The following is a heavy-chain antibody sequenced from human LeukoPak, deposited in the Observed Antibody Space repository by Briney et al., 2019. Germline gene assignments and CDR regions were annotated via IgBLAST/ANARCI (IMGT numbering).Heavy chain of an antibody. Sequence: ASVKISCKASGYTFRGNYIHWLRQAPGQGLEWMGWIDTNNGDTKSAQKFQGRVTMSRDTSISTAYMDLSSLSPDDAAVYYCARDPSSVTLYFFDYWGQGTLVTVSS. CDR2: IDTNNGDT. CDR3: ARDPSSVTLYFFDY. D-gene: IGHD4-11*01. J-gene: IGHJ4*02. CDR1: GYTFRGNY. V-gene: IGHV1-2*02.